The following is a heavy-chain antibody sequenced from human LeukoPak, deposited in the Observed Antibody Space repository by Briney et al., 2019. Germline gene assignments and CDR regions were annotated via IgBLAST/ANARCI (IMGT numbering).Heavy chain of an antibody. Sequence: GGPLRPSCAASGFTFSSYAMSWVRQAPGKGLEWFSAISGSGGSTYYADSVKGRFTFSRDNSKNTLYLQMNSLRAEDTAVYYCAKDPGGGQWLVRAVDYWGQGTLVTVSS. J-gene: IGHJ4*02. CDR3: AKDPGGGQWLVRAVDY. CDR1: GFTFSSYA. CDR2: ISGSGGST. V-gene: IGHV3-23*01. D-gene: IGHD6-19*01.